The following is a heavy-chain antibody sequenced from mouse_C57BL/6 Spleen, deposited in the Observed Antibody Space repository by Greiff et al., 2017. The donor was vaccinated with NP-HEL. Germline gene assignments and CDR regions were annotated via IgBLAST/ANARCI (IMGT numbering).Heavy chain of an antibody. CDR1: GFTFSSYA. CDR2: ISDGGSYT. J-gene: IGHJ3*01. D-gene: IGHD2-10*01. CDR3: AREGLLFFAY. V-gene: IGHV5-4*01. Sequence: DVKLVESGGGLVKPGGSLKLSCAASGFTFSSYAMSWVRQTPEKRLEWVATISDGGSYTYYPDNVKGRVTISRDNAKNNLYLQMSHLKSEDTAMYYCAREGLLFFAYWGQGTLVTVSA.